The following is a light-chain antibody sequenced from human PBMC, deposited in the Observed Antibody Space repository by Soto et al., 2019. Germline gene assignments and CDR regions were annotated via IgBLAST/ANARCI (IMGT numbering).Light chain of an antibody. Sequence: EVVMTQSPATLSASPGERVTLSCRASRSVSGNLAWYQQKPGQAPRLLIYAASTRATGIPARFSGSGSGTDFTLSISSLQSEDVVLYYCQQYYDWPRATFGPGTTLDIK. CDR3: QQYYDWPRAT. CDR1: RSVSGN. J-gene: IGKJ3*01. V-gene: IGKV3D-15*01. CDR2: AAS.